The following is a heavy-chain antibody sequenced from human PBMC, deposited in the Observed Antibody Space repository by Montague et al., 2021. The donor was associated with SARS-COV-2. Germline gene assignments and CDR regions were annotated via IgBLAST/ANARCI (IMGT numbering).Heavy chain of an antibody. V-gene: IGHV4-39*01. J-gene: IGHJ5*02. CDR1: GGSISSSSYY. Sequence: SETLSLTCTVSGGSISSSSYYWGWIRQPPGKGLEWIGSIYYSGNTYYNPSLKSRVTISVDTSKNQFSLKLSSVTAADTAVYYCARHCVVRGVSAGWFDPWGRGTLVTVSS. D-gene: IGHD3-10*01. CDR3: ARHCVVRGVSAGWFDP. CDR2: IYYSGNT.